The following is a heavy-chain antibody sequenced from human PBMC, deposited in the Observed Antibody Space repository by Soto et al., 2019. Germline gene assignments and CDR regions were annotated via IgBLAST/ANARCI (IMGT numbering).Heavy chain of an antibody. D-gene: IGHD3-3*01. CDR3: ARDKGPVFGVVITDYYYYYGMDV. CDR1: GFTFSSYA. CDR2: ISYDGSNK. J-gene: IGHJ6*02. V-gene: IGHV3-30-3*01. Sequence: GGSLRLSCAASGFTFSSYAMHWVRQAPGKGLEWVAVISYDGSNKYYADSVKGRFTISRDNSKNTLYLQMNSLRAEDTAVYYCARDKGPVFGVVITDYYYYYGMDVWGQGTTVTVSS.